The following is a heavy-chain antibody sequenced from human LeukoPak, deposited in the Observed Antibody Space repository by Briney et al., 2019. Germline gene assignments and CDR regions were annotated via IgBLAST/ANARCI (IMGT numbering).Heavy chain of an antibody. Sequence: SETLSLTCAVSGGSGGSISSSNWWNWVRQPPGKGLEWIGEIYHSGSTNYNPSLKSRVTISVDKSKNQFSLKLTSVTSADTAMYYCARRGGSPLGAFDIWGQGTMVTVSS. V-gene: IGHV4-4*02. D-gene: IGHD1-26*01. CDR1: GGSGGSISSSNW. CDR3: ARRGGSPLGAFDI. CDR2: IYHSGST. J-gene: IGHJ3*02.